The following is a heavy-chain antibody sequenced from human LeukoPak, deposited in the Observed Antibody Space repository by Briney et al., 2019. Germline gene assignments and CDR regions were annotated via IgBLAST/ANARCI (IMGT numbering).Heavy chain of an antibody. CDR3: AKTYYDSSGYYFFDY. CDR2: ISGSGGST. V-gene: IGHV3-23*01. CDR1: GFTFSSYA. D-gene: IGHD3-22*01. Sequence: GGSLRLSCAASGFTFSSYAMSWVRQAPGRGLEWVSAISGSGGSTYYADSVKGRFTISRDNSKNTLYLQMNSLRAEDTAVYYCAKTYYDSSGYYFFDYWGQGTLVTVSS. J-gene: IGHJ4*02.